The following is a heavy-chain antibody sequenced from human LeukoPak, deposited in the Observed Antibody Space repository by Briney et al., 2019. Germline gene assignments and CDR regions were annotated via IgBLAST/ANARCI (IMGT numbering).Heavy chain of an antibody. CDR3: ASLGGGSTVTTYLDY. J-gene: IGHJ4*02. D-gene: IGHD4-17*01. Sequence: ASVKVSCKASGYTFTSYGISWVRQAPGQGLEWMGWISAYNGNTNYAQKLQGRVTMTTDTSTSTAYMELRSLRSDDTAVYYCASLGGGSTVTTYLDYWGQGTLVTVSS. CDR2: ISAYNGNT. V-gene: IGHV1-18*01. CDR1: GYTFTSYG.